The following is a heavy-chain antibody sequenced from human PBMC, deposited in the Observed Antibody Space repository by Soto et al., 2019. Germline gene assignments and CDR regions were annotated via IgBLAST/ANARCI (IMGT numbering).Heavy chain of an antibody. CDR3: ARVERGTATTVVDAFDI. Sequence: QVQLQQWGAGLLKPSETLSLTCAVYGGFVSSGSYYWSWIRQPPGKGLEWIGEMSHSGGTHFNPSLKTRVTISVDAYKNQFSLKRSSVTAADTALYYCARVERGTATTVVDAFDIWGPGTMVTVSS. J-gene: IGHJ3*02. D-gene: IGHD1-1*01. CDR2: MSHSGGT. CDR1: GGFVSSGSYY. V-gene: IGHV4-34*01.